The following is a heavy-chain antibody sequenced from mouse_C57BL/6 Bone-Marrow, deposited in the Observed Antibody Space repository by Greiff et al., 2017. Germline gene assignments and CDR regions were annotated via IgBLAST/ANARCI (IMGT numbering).Heavy chain of an antibody. J-gene: IGHJ2*01. Sequence: QVQLQQSGAELVKPGASVKMSCKASGYTFTSYWITWVKQRPGQGLEWIGDIYPGSGSTNYNEKFKSKATLTVDPSSSTAYMQLSSLTSEDSAVYCCTRSTTGVAHFDYWGQGTTLTVAS. CDR2: IYPGSGST. D-gene: IGHD1-1*01. V-gene: IGHV1-55*01. CDR3: TRSTTGVAHFDY. CDR1: GYTFTSYW.